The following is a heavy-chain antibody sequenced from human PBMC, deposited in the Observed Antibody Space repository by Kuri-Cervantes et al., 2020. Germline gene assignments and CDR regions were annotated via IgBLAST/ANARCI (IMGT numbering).Heavy chain of an antibody. V-gene: IGHV3-30-3*01. J-gene: IGHJ4*02. CDR3: ARDQGTSPYDY. Sequence: GESLKISCAASGFTFSSYAMHWVRQAPGKGLEWVAVISYDGSNKYYADSVKGRFTISRDNAKNSLYLQMSSLRAEDTAVYYCARDQGTSPYDYWGQGTLVTVSS. D-gene: IGHD2-2*01. CDR1: GFTFSSYA. CDR2: ISYDGSNK.